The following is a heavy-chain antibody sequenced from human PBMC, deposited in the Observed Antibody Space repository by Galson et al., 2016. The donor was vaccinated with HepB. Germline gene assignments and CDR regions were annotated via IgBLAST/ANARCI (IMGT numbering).Heavy chain of an antibody. V-gene: IGHV3-48*04. CDR2: ISVYRTI. D-gene: IGHD1-1*01. Sequence: SLRLSCAASGFTFSSYSMNWVRQAPGKGLEWVSYISVYRTIYYADSVKGRFTISRDNARNSLFLQMNTLRADDTAVYYCARSVEGHFDYWGQGILVTVSS. J-gene: IGHJ4*02. CDR3: ARSVEGHFDY. CDR1: GFTFSSYS.